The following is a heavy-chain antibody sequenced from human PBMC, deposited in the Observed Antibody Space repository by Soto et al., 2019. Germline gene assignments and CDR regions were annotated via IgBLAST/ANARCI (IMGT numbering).Heavy chain of an antibody. CDR2: IYYSGST. J-gene: IGHJ4*02. CDR1: GGSISSSSYY. D-gene: IGHD6-13*01. Sequence: PSETLSLTCTVSGGSISSSSYYWGWIRQPPGKGLEWIGYIYYSGSTNYNPSLKSQVTISVDTSTTTVYMELSSLRSEDTAIYYCTRSIITTAGTDAFDLWGQGSLVTVSS. V-gene: IGHV4-61*05. CDR3: TRSIITTAGTDAFDL.